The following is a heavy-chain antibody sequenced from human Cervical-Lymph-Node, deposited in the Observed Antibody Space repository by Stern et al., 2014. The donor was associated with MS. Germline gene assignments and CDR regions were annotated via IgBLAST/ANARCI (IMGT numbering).Heavy chain of an antibody. CDR2: ISGKGGPT. J-gene: IGHJ4*02. D-gene: IGHD6-19*01. CDR1: GFTFRSYV. CDR3: AKVAETVAGFYFDY. Sequence: EVQLVESGGDLVQPGGSLRLSCAASGFTFRSYVMNWVRQAPGKGLAWVSGISGKGGPTSYAPYVRGRFTVSRATSKNTLFLHWNSLRAEDTAVYYCAKVAETVAGFYFDYWGQGTLVTVSS. V-gene: IGHV3-23*04.